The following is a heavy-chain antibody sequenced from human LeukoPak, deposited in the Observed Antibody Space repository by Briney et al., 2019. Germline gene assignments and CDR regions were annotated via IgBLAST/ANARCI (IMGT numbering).Heavy chain of an antibody. CDR2: FDPEDDEI. J-gene: IGHJ3*02. V-gene: IGHV1-24*01. CDR1: GYTLTELS. CDR3: ATDHLSPYRVRGIEAFDI. Sequence: ASVKVSCKVSGYTLTELSMHWVRQAPGKGLEWMGGFDPEDDEIIYAQKFQGRVTMTEDTSTDTAYMELSGLRSEDTAVYYCATDHLSPYRVRGIEAFDIWGQGTMVTVSS. D-gene: IGHD3-10*01.